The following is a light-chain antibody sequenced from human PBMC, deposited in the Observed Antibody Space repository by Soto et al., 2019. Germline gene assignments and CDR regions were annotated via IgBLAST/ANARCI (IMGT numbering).Light chain of an antibody. V-gene: IGLV2-8*01. CDR2: EVS. Sequence: QSALTQPPSVSGSPGQSVTISCTGTSIDVGNFDLVSWYQQPPGTAPKLMIYEVSKRPSGVPDRFSGSKSGNTASLTVSGLQAEDEADYYCSSYAGSNSVVFGGGTKLTVL. CDR1: SIDVGNFDL. J-gene: IGLJ2*01. CDR3: SSYAGSNSVV.